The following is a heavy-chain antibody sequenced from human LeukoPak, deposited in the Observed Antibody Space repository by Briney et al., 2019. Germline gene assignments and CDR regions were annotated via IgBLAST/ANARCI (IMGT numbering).Heavy chain of an antibody. Sequence: PSESLSLTCTVSGGSISSSSYYWGWIRQPPGKGLEWIGYIYYSGSTNYNPSLKSRVTISVDTSKNQFSLKLSSVTAADTAVYYCARGRWAFDIWGQGTMVTVSS. CDR2: IYYSGST. V-gene: IGHV4-61*05. CDR1: GGSISSSSYY. J-gene: IGHJ3*02. CDR3: ARGRWAFDI. D-gene: IGHD5-24*01.